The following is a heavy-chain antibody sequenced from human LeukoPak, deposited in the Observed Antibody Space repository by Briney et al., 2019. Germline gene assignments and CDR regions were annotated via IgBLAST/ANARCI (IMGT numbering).Heavy chain of an antibody. V-gene: IGHV1-2*02. Sequence: ASVKVSCKASGYTFTGYYMHWVRQAPGQGLEWMGWINPNSGGTNYAQKFQGRVTMTRDTSINTAYMELSRLRSDDTAVYYCARDDRYYDSSGYHDYWGQGTLVTVSS. CDR1: GYTFTGYY. J-gene: IGHJ4*02. CDR2: INPNSGGT. D-gene: IGHD3-22*01. CDR3: ARDDRYYDSSGYHDY.